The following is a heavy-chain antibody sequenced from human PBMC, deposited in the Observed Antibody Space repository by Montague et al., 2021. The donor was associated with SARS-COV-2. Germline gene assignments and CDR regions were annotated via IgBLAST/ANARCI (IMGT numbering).Heavy chain of an antibody. V-gene: IGHV4-59*12. CDR2: IFYTGST. CDR3: ARQAAGSYFYYGVDV. J-gene: IGHJ6*02. CDR1: GDSINTYY. Sequence: SETLSLTCTVPGDSINTYYWNWIRQPPGKALEWLGSIFYTGSTNYNPSLKSRVTISLDTSKNQFFLKVTSVTAADTAVYYCARQAAGSYFYYGVDVWGQGTTVTVSS. D-gene: IGHD3-22*01.